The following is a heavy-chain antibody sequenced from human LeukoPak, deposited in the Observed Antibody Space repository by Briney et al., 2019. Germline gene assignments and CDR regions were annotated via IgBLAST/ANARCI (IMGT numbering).Heavy chain of an antibody. CDR2: ISAYNGNT. J-gene: IGHJ4*02. Sequence: RASVTVSCKASGYTFTSYGISWVRQAPGQGLEWMGWISAYNGNTNYAQKLQGRVTMTTDTSTSTAYMELRSLRSDDTAVYYCARVPIVGATRYYFDYWGQGTLVTVSS. V-gene: IGHV1-18*01. CDR3: ARVPIVGATRYYFDY. CDR1: GYTFTSYG. D-gene: IGHD1-26*01.